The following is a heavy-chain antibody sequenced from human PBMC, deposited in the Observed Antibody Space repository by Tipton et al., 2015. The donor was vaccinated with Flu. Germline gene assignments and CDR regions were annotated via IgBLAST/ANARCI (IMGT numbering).Heavy chain of an antibody. J-gene: IGHJ4*02. D-gene: IGHD4-23*01. V-gene: IGHV4-59*02. Sequence: TLSLTCTVSGGFVSSYFWTWIRQAPGKGLEWIGYVHYSGSSNYSPSLKSRVTISLDASKNQFSLQLTSVTAADTAVYYCATEYRGGGNRYYFDYWGQGTLVTVSS. CDR3: ATEYRGGGNRYYFDY. CDR1: GGFVSSYF. CDR2: VHYSGSS.